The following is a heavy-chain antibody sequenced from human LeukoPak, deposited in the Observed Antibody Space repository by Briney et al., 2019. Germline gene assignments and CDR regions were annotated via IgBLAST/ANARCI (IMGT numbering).Heavy chain of an antibody. J-gene: IGHJ4*02. CDR3: AKAISSSWYRGIDY. CDR2: ISYDGSNK. D-gene: IGHD6-13*01. V-gene: IGHV3-30*18. Sequence: GRSLRLSCAASGFTFSSYGMHWVRQAPGKGLEWVAVISYDGSNKYYADSVKGRFTISRDKSKNTLYLQMNSLRAEDTAVHYCAKAISSSWYRGIDYWGQGTLVTVSS. CDR1: GFTFSSYG.